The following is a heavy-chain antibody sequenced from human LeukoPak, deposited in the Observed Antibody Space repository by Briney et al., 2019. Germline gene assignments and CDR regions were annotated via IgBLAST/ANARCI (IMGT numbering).Heavy chain of an antibody. D-gene: IGHD1-26*01. J-gene: IGHJ6*03. CDR2: IYSGGNT. Sequence: GGSLRLSCAASGFTVSSNYMSWVRQAPGKGLEWVSVIYSGGNTYYADSVKGRFTISRDNSKNTLYLQMNSLRAEDTAVYYCARDPYNGSYGDDYYYYMDVWGKGTTVTISS. CDR3: ARDPYNGSYGDDYYYYMDV. V-gene: IGHV3-53*01. CDR1: GFTVSSNY.